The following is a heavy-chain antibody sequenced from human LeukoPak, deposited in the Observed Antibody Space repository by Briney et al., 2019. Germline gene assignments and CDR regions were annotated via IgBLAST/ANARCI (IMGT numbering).Heavy chain of an antibody. D-gene: IGHD3-16*01. Sequence: GGSLRLSCAASGFTFSSYGMHWVRQAPGKGLEWVAFIRYDGSNKYYADSVKGRFTISRDNSKNTLYLQLNSVRAEDTAVYYCARDWPLYDWGQGTQVTVSS. CDR3: ARDWPLYD. J-gene: IGHJ4*02. CDR1: GFTFSSYG. V-gene: IGHV3-30*02. CDR2: IRYDGSNK.